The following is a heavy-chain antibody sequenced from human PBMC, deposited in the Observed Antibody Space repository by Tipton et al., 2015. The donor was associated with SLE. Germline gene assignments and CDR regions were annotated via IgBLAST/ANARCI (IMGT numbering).Heavy chain of an antibody. Sequence: TLSLTCTVSGGSISSYYWSWIRQPPGKGLEWIGYIYYSGSTNYNPSLKSRVTISVDTSKNQFSLKLSSVTAADTAVYYCARATTAIAPFDNWGQGTLVTVSS. CDR2: IYYSGST. CDR1: GGSISSYY. V-gene: IGHV4-59*01. D-gene: IGHD2-2*02. CDR3: ARATTAIAPFDN. J-gene: IGHJ4*02.